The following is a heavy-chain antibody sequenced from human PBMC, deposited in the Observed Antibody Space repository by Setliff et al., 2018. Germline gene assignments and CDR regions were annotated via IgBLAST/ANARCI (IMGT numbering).Heavy chain of an antibody. CDR2: IIPLLETA. D-gene: IGHD3-22*01. V-gene: IGHV1-69*06. J-gene: IGHJ5*02. CDR3: ARINFYVSSGYYYAPDL. CDR1: GDTFSTYA. Sequence: SVKVSCKASGDTFSTYALSWVRQAPGQGLEWMGGIIPLLETAKYAQKFQGRVTITADKSTSTGYMELSSLRSEDTAMYYCARINFYVSSGYYYAPDLWGQGTLVTVSS.